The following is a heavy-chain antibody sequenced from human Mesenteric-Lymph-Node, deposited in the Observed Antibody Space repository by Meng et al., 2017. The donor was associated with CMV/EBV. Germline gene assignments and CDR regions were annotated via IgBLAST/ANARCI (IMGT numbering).Heavy chain of an antibody. Sequence: GGSLRLSCVASGFPFSDYYMSWVRQVPGKGLEWVSYISSTGTTMHSPDSLRGRFTVSRDNAKNSLYLQMNSLRAEDTAVYYCARGLNGLAYYYGMDVWGQGTPVTVSS. CDR2: ISSTGTTM. CDR1: GFPFSDYY. D-gene: IGHD3/OR15-3a*01. J-gene: IGHJ6*02. V-gene: IGHV3-11*04. CDR3: ARGLNGLAYYYGMDV.